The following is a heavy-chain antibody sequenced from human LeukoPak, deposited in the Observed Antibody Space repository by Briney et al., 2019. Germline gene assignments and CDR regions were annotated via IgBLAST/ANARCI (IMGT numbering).Heavy chain of an antibody. V-gene: IGHV3-30*04. Sequence: GGSLRLSCAASGFTFSSYAMHWVRQAPGKGLEWVAIISFDGSDKYYADSVKGRFTISRDNSKNPLYLEMNSLRAEDTAVYYCARASCSTTSCYLGKIDYWGQGTLVTVSS. D-gene: IGHD2-2*01. CDR2: ISFDGSDK. J-gene: IGHJ4*02. CDR3: ARASCSTTSCYLGKIDY. CDR1: GFTFSSYA.